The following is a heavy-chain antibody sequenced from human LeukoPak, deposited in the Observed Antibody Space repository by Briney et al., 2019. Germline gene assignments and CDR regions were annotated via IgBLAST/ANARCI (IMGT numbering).Heavy chain of an antibody. D-gene: IGHD6-13*01. J-gene: IGHJ5*02. Sequence: ASVKVSWKASGYTFTSYDINWVRQATGQGLEWMGWMNPNSGNTGYAQKFQGRVTMTRNTSISTAYMELSSLRSEDTAVYYCARAYSSSWYDNWFDPWGQGTLVTVSS. CDR3: ARAYSSSWYDNWFDP. CDR2: MNPNSGNT. V-gene: IGHV1-8*01. CDR1: GYTFTSYD.